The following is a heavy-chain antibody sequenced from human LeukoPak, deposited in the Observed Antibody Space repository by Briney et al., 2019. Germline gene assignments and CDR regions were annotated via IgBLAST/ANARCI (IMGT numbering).Heavy chain of an antibody. CDR1: GFTFSSYA. J-gene: IGHJ4*02. CDR2: ISGSGGST. V-gene: IGHV3-23*01. D-gene: IGHD6-19*01. CDR3: AKEPRKRTGYSSGWYERY. Sequence: GGSLRLSCAASGFTFSSYAMSWVRQAPGKGLEWVSAISGSGGSTYYADSVKGRFTISRDNSKNTLYLQMNSLRAEDTAVYYRAKEPRKRTGYSSGWYERYWGQGTLVTVSS.